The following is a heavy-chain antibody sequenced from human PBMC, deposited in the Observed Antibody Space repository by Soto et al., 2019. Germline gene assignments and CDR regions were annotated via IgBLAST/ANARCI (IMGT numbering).Heavy chain of an antibody. D-gene: IGHD2-2*01. CDR1: GDSVSSNSAA. Sequence: SQTLSLTCAISGDSVSSNSAAWNWIRQSPSRGLEWLGRTYYRSKWYNDYAVSVKSRITINPDTSKNQFSLQLNSVTPEDTAVYYFARGVAVPAARNSAFDIWGQGTMVTV. V-gene: IGHV6-1*01. CDR2: TYYRSKWYN. J-gene: IGHJ3*02. CDR3: ARGVAVPAARNSAFDI.